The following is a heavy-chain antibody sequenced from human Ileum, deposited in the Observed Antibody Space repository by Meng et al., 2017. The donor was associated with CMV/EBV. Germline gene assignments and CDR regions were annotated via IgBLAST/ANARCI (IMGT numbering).Heavy chain of an antibody. J-gene: IGHJ4*02. CDR1: GGSITSNNYS. CDR3: ARDITGSHFDH. CDR2: IYYNGNT. V-gene: IGHV4-39*07. Sequence: QAHLQESGPGLGKPSETLSPTGTGSGGSITSNNYSWGWIRQPPGKGLEWIGSIYYNGNTPYNPSLKSRVTISLDTSKNQFSLRLSSVTAADTAVYYCARDITGSHFDHWGQGVLVTVSS. D-gene: IGHD1-20*01.